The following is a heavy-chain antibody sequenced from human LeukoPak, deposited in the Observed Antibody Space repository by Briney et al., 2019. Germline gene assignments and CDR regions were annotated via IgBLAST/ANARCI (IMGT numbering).Heavy chain of an antibody. Sequence: GGSLRPSCAASGFTFSSYGMHWVRQAPGKGLEWVAVISYDGSNKYYADSVKGRFTISRDNSKNTLYLQMNSLRAEDTAVYYCAKDDFDFWGQGTLVTVSS. CDR3: AKDDFDF. D-gene: IGHD3-3*01. CDR2: ISYDGSNK. CDR1: GFTFSSYG. J-gene: IGHJ4*02. V-gene: IGHV3-30*18.